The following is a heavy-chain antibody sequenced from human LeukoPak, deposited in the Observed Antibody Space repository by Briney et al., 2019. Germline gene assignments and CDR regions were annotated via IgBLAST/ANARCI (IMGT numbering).Heavy chain of an antibody. J-gene: IGHJ4*02. Sequence: SVKVSCKASGGTFSSYAISWVRQAPGQGLEWMGGIIPIFGTANYAQKFQGRVTITADESTSTAYMELSSLRSEDTAVYYCATTLLYCSSTSCYLPFDYWGQGTLVTVSS. CDR3: ATTLLYCSSTSCYLPFDY. V-gene: IGHV1-69*13. CDR2: IIPIFGTA. CDR1: GGTFSSYA. D-gene: IGHD2-2*01.